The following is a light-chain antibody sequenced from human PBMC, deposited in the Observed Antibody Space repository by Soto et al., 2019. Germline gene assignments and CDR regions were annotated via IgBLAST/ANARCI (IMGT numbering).Light chain of an antibody. CDR3: QQSYSTPVFT. CDR2: AAS. V-gene: IGKV1-39*01. Sequence: DIQMTQSPSSLSASVGDRVTITCRASQSISSYLNWYQQKPGKAPQLLIYAASSLQSGVPSRFSGSGSGTDFTLTISSLQPEDFATYYCQQSYSTPVFTFGPGTKVDIK. CDR1: QSISSY. J-gene: IGKJ3*01.